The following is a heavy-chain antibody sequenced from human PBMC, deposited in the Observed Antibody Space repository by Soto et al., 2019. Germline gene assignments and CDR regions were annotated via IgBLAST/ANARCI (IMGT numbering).Heavy chain of an antibody. CDR2: IHNSGST. J-gene: IGHJ6*02. D-gene: IGHD6-13*01. V-gene: IGHV4-30-4*01. CDR1: GGSISSGGYS. CDR3: GRAHRDLQQLVQYYYSMDV. Sequence: SETLSLTCAVSGGSISSGGYSWSWIRQPPGKGLEWIGYIHNSGSTYHNPSLKSRVTISVDTSKNQFSLKLSSVTAADTAVYYCGRAHRDLQQLVQYYYSMDVWGQGTTVTV.